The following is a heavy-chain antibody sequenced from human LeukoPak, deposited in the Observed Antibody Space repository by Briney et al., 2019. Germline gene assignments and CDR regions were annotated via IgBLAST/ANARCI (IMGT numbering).Heavy chain of an antibody. J-gene: IGHJ5*02. CDR3: ARGGNGFDP. CDR1: GGSFSGYY. Sequence: PSETLSLTWAVYGGSFSGYYWSWIRQPPGKGLEWIGEINHSGSTNYNPSLRSRVTISVDTSKNQFSLKLSSVTAADTAVYYCARGGNGFDPWGQGTLVTVSS. V-gene: IGHV4-34*01. D-gene: IGHD2-8*01. CDR2: INHSGST.